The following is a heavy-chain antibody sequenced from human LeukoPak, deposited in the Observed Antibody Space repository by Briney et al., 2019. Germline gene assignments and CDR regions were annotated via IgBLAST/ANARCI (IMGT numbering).Heavy chain of an antibody. CDR2: IGTAGDT. CDR3: ARDCGGDCWFDY. CDR1: GFTFSSYW. J-gene: IGHJ4*02. V-gene: IGHV3-13*01. D-gene: IGHD2-21*02. Sequence: GGSLRLSCAASGFTFSSYWMSWVRQATGKGLEWVSAIGTAGDTYYPGSVKGRFTISRENAKNSLYLQMNSLRAEDTAVYYCARDCGGDCWFDYWGQGTLVTVSS.